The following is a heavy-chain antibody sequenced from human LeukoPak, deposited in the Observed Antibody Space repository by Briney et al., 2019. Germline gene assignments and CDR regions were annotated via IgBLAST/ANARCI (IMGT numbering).Heavy chain of an antibody. CDR1: GGSISSGGYY. D-gene: IGHD3-10*01. CDR3: ARVFYYYGSGSYYPNQTPTQSYYFDY. Sequence: SETLSLTCTVSGGSISSGGYYWSWIRQHPGKGLEWIGYIYYSGSTYYNPSLESRVTISVDTSKNQFSLKLSSVTAADTAVYYCARVFYYYGSGSYYPNQTPTQSYYFDYWGQGTLVTVSS. V-gene: IGHV4-31*03. J-gene: IGHJ4*02. CDR2: IYYSGST.